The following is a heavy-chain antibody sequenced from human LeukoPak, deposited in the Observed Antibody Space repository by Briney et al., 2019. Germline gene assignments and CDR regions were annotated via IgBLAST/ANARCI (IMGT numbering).Heavy chain of an antibody. CDR1: GFTVSSNY. CDR3: ARCKSLGTPTLEYGMDV. V-gene: IGHV3-53*01. J-gene: IGHJ6*04. CDR2: IYSGGST. D-gene: IGHD1-1*01. Sequence: GGSLRLACAASGFTVSSNYMSWVRQAPGKGLEWVSVIYSGGSTYYADSVKGRFTISRDNSKNTLYLQVNSLRAEDTAVYYCARCKSLGTPTLEYGMDVWGKGTTVTVSS.